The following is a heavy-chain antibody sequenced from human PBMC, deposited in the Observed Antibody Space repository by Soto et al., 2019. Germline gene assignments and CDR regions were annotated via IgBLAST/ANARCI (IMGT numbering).Heavy chain of an antibody. Sequence: PSQTLSLTCAISGDSVSSDSVAWNWIRQSPSRGLEWLGRTYYRSKWYNDYAVSVKSRITINSDTSKNQFSLHLNSVTPEDTAVYYCERDQKYNTGAKLYDPSGQGTLITVST. V-gene: IGHV6-1*01. CDR3: ERDQKYNTGAKLYDP. J-gene: IGHJ5*02. CDR1: GDSVSSDSVA. D-gene: IGHD1-20*01. CDR2: TYYRSKWYN.